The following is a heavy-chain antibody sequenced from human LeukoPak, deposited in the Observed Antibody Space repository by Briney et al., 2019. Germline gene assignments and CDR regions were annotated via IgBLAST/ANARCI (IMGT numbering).Heavy chain of an antibody. Sequence: PSETLSLTCTVSGGSISSSSYYWGWIRQPPGKGLEWIGSIYYSGSTYYNPSLKSRVTISVDTSKNQFSLKLSSVTAADTAVYYCARVNDYGDSFDYWGQGTLVTVSS. V-gene: IGHV4-39*07. D-gene: IGHD4-17*01. J-gene: IGHJ4*02. CDR1: GGSISSSSYY. CDR3: ARVNDYGDSFDY. CDR2: IYYSGST.